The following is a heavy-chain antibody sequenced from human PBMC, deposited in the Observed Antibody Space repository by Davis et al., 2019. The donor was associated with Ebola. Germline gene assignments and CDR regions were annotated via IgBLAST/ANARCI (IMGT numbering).Heavy chain of an antibody. D-gene: IGHD4-23*01. CDR1: GFTFSSYG. CDR2: ISSSSSYI. V-gene: IGHV3-21*01. J-gene: IGHJ4*02. Sequence: PGGSLRLSCAASGFTFSSYGMHWVRQAPGKGLEWVSSISSSSSYIYYADSVKGRFTISRDNAKNSLYLQMNSLRAEDTAVYYCAREHRGNSGFDYWGQGTLVTVSS. CDR3: AREHRGNSGFDY.